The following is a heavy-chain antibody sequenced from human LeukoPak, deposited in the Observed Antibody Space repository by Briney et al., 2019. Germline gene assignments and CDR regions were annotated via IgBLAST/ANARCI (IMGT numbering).Heavy chain of an antibody. D-gene: IGHD6-13*01. CDR1: GFTFSSYA. J-gene: IGHJ6*02. CDR3: AKGFIAAAGTRWWVADHYYYGMDV. Sequence: GGSLRLSCAASGFTFSSYAMSWVRQAPGKGLEWVSAISGSGGSTYYADSVKGRFTISRDNSKNTLYLQMSSLRAEDTAVYYCAKGFIAAAGTRWWVADHYYYGMDVWGQGTTVTVSS. CDR2: ISGSGGST. V-gene: IGHV3-23*01.